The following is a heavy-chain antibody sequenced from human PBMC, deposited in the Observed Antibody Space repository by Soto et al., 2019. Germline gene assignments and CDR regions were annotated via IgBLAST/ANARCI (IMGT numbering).Heavy chain of an antibody. J-gene: IGHJ4*02. Sequence: GASVKISCKASGGTFNSYTINWVRQAPGRGLEWVGQVVPMYDSVNYAENFQGRVTITADKSTKTAYMELTSLRSEDTALYFCASWRSYSGSYCCGYGGRGHLVAFSS. D-gene: IGHD1-26*01. CDR3: ASWRSYSGSYCCGY. CDR1: GGTFNSYT. V-gene: IGHV1-69*06. CDR2: VVPMYDSV.